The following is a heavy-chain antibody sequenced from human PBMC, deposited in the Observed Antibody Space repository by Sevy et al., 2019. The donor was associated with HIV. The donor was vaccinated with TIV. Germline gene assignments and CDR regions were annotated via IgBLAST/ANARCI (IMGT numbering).Heavy chain of an antibody. D-gene: IGHD3-22*01. CDR1: GYSVSDLS. V-gene: IGHV1-24*01. J-gene: IGHJ3*02. Sequence: ASVKVSCKVSGYSVSDLSIHWVRQAPGKGLEWMGGYDPEDGETIYAQKFQGRVTMTEDTSTDTAYMELSSLRSEDTAAYYCATSADSYDSSRDAFDIWGQGTMVTVSS. CDR3: ATSADSYDSSRDAFDI. CDR2: YDPEDGET.